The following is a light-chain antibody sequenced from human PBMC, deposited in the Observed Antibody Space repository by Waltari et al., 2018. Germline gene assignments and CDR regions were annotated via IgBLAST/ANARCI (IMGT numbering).Light chain of an antibody. V-gene: IGLV2-8*01. J-gene: IGLJ2*01. Sequence: QSALTQPPSASGSPGQSVTISCTGTSSDVGGNNFVSWYQQYPGQAPKVIIYEATKRPSGVPDRFSGSKSGNTASLTVSRLQAEDDADYYCSSYGNRNVVFGGGTKVTVL. CDR3: SSYGNRNVV. CDR2: EAT. CDR1: SSDVGGNNF.